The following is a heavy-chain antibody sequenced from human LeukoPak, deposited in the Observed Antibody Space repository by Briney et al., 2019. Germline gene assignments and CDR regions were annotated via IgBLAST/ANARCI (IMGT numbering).Heavy chain of an antibody. CDR2: IKSKVDGETT. J-gene: IGHJ4*02. Sequence: GGSLRLSCAASRFTFSNAWMNWVRQAPGKGLEWVGRIKSKVDGETTDCAAPVKGRFTISRDDSNNMVYLQMNSLKIEDTAVYYCAIDEPNYAPYDFDYWGQGTLVTVSS. CDR3: AIDEPNYAPYDFDY. V-gene: IGHV3-15*01. D-gene: IGHD4/OR15-4a*01. CDR1: RFTFSNAW.